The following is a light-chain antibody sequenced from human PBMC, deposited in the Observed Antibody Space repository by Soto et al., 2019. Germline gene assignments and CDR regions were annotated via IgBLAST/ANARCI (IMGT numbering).Light chain of an antibody. J-gene: IGLJ2*01. CDR2: GNT. Sequence: QSVLTQPPSVSGAPGQRGTISCTGSSSNIGAGYDVHWYQQLPGRAPKLLIYGNTNRPSGVPDRCSGSKSGTSAALAITELQAEDEADYYCLSFDSSLSVVFGGGTKLTVL. V-gene: IGLV1-40*01. CDR1: SSNIGAGYD. CDR3: LSFDSSLSVV.